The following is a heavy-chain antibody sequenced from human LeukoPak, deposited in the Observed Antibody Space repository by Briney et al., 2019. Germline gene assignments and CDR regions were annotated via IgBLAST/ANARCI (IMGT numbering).Heavy chain of an antibody. Sequence: GASVKGSCKASGYTFTGYYMHWVRQAPGQGLEWMGWINPNSGGTNYAQKFQGRVTMTRDTSISTAYMELSRLRSDDTAVYYCASGPTTRYNWFDPWGQGTLVTVSS. CDR1: GYTFTGYY. CDR3: ASGPTTRYNWFDP. J-gene: IGHJ5*02. V-gene: IGHV1-2*02. D-gene: IGHD2-2*01. CDR2: INPNSGGT.